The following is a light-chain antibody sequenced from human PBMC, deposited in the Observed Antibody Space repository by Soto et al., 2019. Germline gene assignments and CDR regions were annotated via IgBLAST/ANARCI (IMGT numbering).Light chain of an antibody. Sequence: QSALTQPASVSGSPGQSITLSCTGSSSEVRYYDSVSWYQQHPGKAPKLIIYEVSNRPSGVSDRFSGSKSGNTASLTISRLQAEDEGDYYCSSYTKNTVYVFGPGTKLTVL. V-gene: IGLV2-14*01. CDR1: SSEVRYYDS. CDR3: SSYTKNTVYV. CDR2: EVS. J-gene: IGLJ1*01.